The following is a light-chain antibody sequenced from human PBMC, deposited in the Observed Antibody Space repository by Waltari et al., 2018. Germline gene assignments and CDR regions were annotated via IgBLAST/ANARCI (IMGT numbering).Light chain of an antibody. CDR1: SSDVGDYNY. V-gene: IGLV2-14*03. CDR2: DVS. J-gene: IGLJ2*01. CDR3: SSYIDSSTLEL. Sequence: QSALTQPASVSGSPGQSITISCTGTSSDVGDYNYVSWYQQHPGKAPNLMIYDVSNRPSGVSNRFSGSKSGNTASLTISGLQAEDEADYYCSSYIDSSTLELCGGGTSLTVL.